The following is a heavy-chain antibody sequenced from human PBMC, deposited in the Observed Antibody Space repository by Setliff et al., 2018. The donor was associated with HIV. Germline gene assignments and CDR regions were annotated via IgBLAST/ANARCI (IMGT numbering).Heavy chain of an antibody. CDR3: ASLEGLEKTRGEESDS. CDR2: ISPQNGDR. Sequence: GASVKVSCKASGYIFTDYFIHWVQQAPGQGLEWMGWISPQNGDRKIPQRFRGRVTMTRDTSISTAYMELTGLTSDDTAVYFCASLEGLEKTRGEESDSWGQGTLVTVSS. CDR1: GYIFTDYF. D-gene: IGHD3-3*01. V-gene: IGHV1-2*02. J-gene: IGHJ4*02.